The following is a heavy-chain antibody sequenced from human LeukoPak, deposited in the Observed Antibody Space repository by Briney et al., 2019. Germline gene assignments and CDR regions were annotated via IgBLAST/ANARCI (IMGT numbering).Heavy chain of an antibody. Sequence: GGSLRLSCAASGFTFSSYSMNWVRQAPGKGLEWVSSISSSSSYIYYADSVKGRFTISRDNAKNSLYLQMNSLRAEDTAVYYCARDSGFIVVVPAADAFDIWGQGTMVTVSS. D-gene: IGHD2-2*01. CDR1: GFTFSSYS. J-gene: IGHJ3*02. CDR3: ARDSGFIVVVPAADAFDI. V-gene: IGHV3-21*04. CDR2: ISSSSSYI.